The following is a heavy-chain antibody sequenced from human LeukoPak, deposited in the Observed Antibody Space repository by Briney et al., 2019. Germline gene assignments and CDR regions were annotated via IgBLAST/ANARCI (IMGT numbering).Heavy chain of an antibody. CDR3: AREALYSNSERG. CDR1: GFTFSSYE. J-gene: IGHJ4*02. D-gene: IGHD6-13*01. V-gene: IGHV3-48*03. Sequence: PGGSLRLSCAASGFTFSSYEMNWVRQAPGKGLEWVSYISSSGSIIYYADSLKGRFIISRDNAKNSLYLQMNSLRVDDTAVYYCAREALYSNSERGWGQGTLVTVPS. CDR2: ISSSGSII.